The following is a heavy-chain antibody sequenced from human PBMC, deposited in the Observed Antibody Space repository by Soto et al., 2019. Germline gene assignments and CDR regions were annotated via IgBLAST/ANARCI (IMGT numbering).Heavy chain of an antibody. D-gene: IGHD3-10*01. J-gene: IGHJ4*02. Sequence: GWSLRLSCAASGFTVSNNYMSWVRQAPGKGLEWGSVLYSGGNTYYADSVKGRFTISRDDSQNTLYLQLNTLRAEDTAVYYCARGGYYNARAPGSFFDYWGQGTLVTVSS. CDR2: LYSGGNT. V-gene: IGHV3-53*01. CDR3: ARGGYYNARAPGSFFDY. CDR1: GFTVSNNY.